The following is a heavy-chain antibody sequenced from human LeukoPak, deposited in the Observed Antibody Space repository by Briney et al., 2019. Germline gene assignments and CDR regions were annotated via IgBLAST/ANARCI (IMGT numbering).Heavy chain of an antibody. CDR3: ARVDHYYGSGSYYP. J-gene: IGHJ5*02. V-gene: IGHV4-61*01. CDR1: GGSVSSGSYY. D-gene: IGHD3-10*01. CDR2: IYYSGST. Sequence: PSETLSLTCTVSGGSVSSGSYYWSWIRQPPGKGLEWIGYIYYSGSTNYNPSLKSRVTISVDTSKNQFSLKLSSVTAADTAVYYCARVDHYYGSGSYYPWGQGTLVTVSS.